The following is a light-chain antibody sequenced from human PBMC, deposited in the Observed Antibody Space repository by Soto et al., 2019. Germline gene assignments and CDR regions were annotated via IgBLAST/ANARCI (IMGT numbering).Light chain of an antibody. CDR1: QSIISY. J-gene: IGKJ1*01. Sequence: IPLTQSHSSLSASVGDRFTITCRASQSIISYLHWYQHKPGRVPKLLVYAASNLQSGVPSRFSGTGSGTDFTLTIASLQPEDFATYYCHQSYNIPQTFGQGTKVDI. CDR3: HQSYNIPQT. V-gene: IGKV1-39*01. CDR2: AAS.